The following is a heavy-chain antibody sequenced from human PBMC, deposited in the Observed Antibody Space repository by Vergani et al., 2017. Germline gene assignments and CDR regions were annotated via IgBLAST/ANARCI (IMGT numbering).Heavy chain of an antibody. D-gene: IGHD6-6*01. CDR1: GYTFTSYG. CDR2: ISAYNGNT. Sequence: QVQLVQSGAEVKKPGASVKVSCKASGYTFTSYGISWVRQAPGQGLEWMGWISAYNGNTNYAQKLQGRVTMTTDTSTSTAYIELRSLRSDDTAVYYCARDYSSSSRFDYFDYWGQGTLVTVSS. V-gene: IGHV1-18*01. J-gene: IGHJ4*02. CDR3: ARDYSSSSRFDYFDY.